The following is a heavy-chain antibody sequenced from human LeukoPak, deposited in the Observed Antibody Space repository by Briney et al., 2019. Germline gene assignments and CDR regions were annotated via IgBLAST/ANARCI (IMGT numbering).Heavy chain of an antibody. J-gene: IGHJ3*02. CDR3: ARLVVTDDAFDI. Sequence: SETLSLTCTVSGGSISSSNYYWSWLRQPPGKGLEWIGEINHSGSTNYNPSLKSRVTISVDTSKNQFSLKLSSVTAADTAVYYCARLVVTDDAFDIWGQGTMVTVSS. D-gene: IGHD4-23*01. CDR2: INHSGST. CDR1: GGSISSSNYY. V-gene: IGHV4-39*07.